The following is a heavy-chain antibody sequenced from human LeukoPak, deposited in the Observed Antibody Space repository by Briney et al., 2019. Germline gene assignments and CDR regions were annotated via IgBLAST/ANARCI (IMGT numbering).Heavy chain of an antibody. CDR3: ARARGATGGSNWLDP. CDR2: IYSGGST. J-gene: IGHJ5*02. D-gene: IGHD2-8*02. Sequence: GGSLRLSCAASGFTVSSNYMSWVRQAPGKGLEWVSVIYSGGSTYYADSVKGRFTISRDSSKNTLFLQMNSLRAEDTAVYYCARARGATGGSNWLDPWGQGTLVTVSS. V-gene: IGHV3-66*02. CDR1: GFTVSSNY.